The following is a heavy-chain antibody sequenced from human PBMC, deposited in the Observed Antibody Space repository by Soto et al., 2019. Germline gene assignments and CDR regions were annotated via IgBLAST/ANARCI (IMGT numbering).Heavy chain of an antibody. CDR3: ARHSPAYGCYYYYYGLDV. CDR1: GYSFTSYW. V-gene: IGHV5-10-1*01. Sequence: GESLKISCKGSGYSFTSYWISWVRQMPGKGLEWMGRIDPSDSYTNYSPSFQGHVTISADKSISTACLQWSSLKASDTAMYYCARHSPAYGCYYYYYGLDVWGQGITVTVSS. J-gene: IGHJ6*02. CDR2: IDPSDSYT. D-gene: IGHD4-17*01.